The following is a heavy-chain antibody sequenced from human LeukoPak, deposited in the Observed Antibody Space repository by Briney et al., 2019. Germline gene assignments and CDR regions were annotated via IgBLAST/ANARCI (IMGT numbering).Heavy chain of an antibody. CDR3: ARPSIVGAAYNFDY. V-gene: IGHV5-51*01. D-gene: IGHD1-26*01. CDR2: IYPGDSDT. J-gene: IGHJ4*02. CDR1: GYSFTSYW. Sequence: GESLKISCKCSGYSFTSYWIGWVRQMPGKGLEWMGIIYPGDSDTRYSSSVQGQVTISADQSISTAYLQWSSLKASDPAMYYCARPSIVGAAYNFDYWGQGTLVTVSS.